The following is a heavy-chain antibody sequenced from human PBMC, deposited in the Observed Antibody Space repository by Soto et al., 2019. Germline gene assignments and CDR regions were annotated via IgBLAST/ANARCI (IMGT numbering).Heavy chain of an antibody. Sequence: QVQLVESGGGVVQPGRSLRLSCAASGFTFSSYGMHWVRQAPGKGLEWVAVISYDGSNKYYADSVKGRFTISRDNSKNTLYLQMNSLRVEDTAVYYCAKDLLRPGRAYSMDVWGQGTTVTVSS. J-gene: IGHJ6*02. CDR2: ISYDGSNK. CDR3: AKDLLRPGRAYSMDV. CDR1: GFTFSSYG. V-gene: IGHV3-30*18.